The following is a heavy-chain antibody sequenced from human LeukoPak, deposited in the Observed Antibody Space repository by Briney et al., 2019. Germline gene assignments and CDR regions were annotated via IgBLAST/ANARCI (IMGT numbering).Heavy chain of an antibody. CDR2: ISSSSSYI. J-gene: IGHJ4*02. CDR3: ARAGLGIPYFDY. D-gene: IGHD7-27*01. V-gene: IGHV3-21*01. CDR1: GFTFSSYS. Sequence: GSLRLSCGASGFTFSSYSMNWVRQAPRKRLEWVSSISSSSSYIYYADSVEGRFTISRDNAKNSLYLQMNSLRAEDTAVYYCARAGLGIPYFDYWGQGTLVTVSS.